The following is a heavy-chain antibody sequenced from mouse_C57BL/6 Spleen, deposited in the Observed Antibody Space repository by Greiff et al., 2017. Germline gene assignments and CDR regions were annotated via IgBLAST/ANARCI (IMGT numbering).Heavy chain of an antibody. V-gene: IGHV1-82*01. CDR3: ARGSYDYETLDY. J-gene: IGHJ2*01. D-gene: IGHD2-4*01. Sequence: VQLQQSGPELVKPGASVKISCKASGYAFSSSWMNWVKQRPGKGLEWIGRIDPGDGDTNYNGKFKGKATLTADKSSSTAYMQLSSLTSEDSAVYCCARGSYDYETLDYWGQGTTLTVSS. CDR1: GYAFSSSW. CDR2: IDPGDGDT.